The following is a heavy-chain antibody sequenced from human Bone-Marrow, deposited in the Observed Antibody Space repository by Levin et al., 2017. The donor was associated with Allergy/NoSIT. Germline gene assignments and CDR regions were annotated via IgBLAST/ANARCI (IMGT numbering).Heavy chain of an antibody. J-gene: IGHJ5*02. Sequence: SQTLSLTCTVSGDSISSSTYYWAWIRQPPGKGLEWIGSIYYSGSTSYNPSLKSRVNMSVATSKNQFALKLNSVTAADTAVYYCARRHFGRGRFDPWGQGTLVTVST. V-gene: IGHV4-39*01. CDR2: IYYSGST. CDR1: GDSISSSTYY. D-gene: IGHD3-16*01. CDR3: ARRHFGRGRFDP.